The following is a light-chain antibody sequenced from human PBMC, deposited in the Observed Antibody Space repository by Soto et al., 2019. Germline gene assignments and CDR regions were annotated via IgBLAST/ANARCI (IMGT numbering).Light chain of an antibody. CDR1: SSDVVGYNY. V-gene: IGLV2-11*01. J-gene: IGLJ1*01. CDR3: CSYAGSYKGYV. Sequence: QSALTQPRSVSGSPGQSVTISCTGTSSDVVGYNYVSWYQQHPGKAPKLMIYDVSKRPSGVPDRFSGSKSGNTASLTISGLQAEDEADYYCCSYAGSYKGYVFGTGTKLTVL. CDR2: DVS.